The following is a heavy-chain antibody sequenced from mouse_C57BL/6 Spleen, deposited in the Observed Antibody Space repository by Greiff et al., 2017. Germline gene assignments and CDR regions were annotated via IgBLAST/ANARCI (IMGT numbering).Heavy chain of an antibody. CDR2: IDPSDSYT. J-gene: IGHJ2*01. CDR3: ARGDSSGYIDY. Sequence: VQLQPPGAELVMPGASVKLSCKASGYTFTSYWMHWVKQRPGQGLEWIGEIDPSDSYTNYNQKFKGKSTLTVDKSSSTAYMQLSSLTSEDSAVYYCARGDSSGYIDYWGQGTTLTVSS. V-gene: IGHV1-69*01. CDR1: GYTFTSYW. D-gene: IGHD3-2*02.